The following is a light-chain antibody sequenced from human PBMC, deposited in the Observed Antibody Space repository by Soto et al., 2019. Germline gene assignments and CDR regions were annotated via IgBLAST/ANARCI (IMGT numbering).Light chain of an antibody. CDR3: QQYNSYSLT. CDR2: KAS. Sequence: DIQMTQSPSTLSASVGDRVTITCRASQSISSSLAWYQQRPGKAPNLLIYKASRLETGVPSRFSGSGSGTEFTLTISSLQPDDFATYYCQQYNSYSLTFGGGTKVDIK. V-gene: IGKV1-5*03. J-gene: IGKJ4*01. CDR1: QSISSS.